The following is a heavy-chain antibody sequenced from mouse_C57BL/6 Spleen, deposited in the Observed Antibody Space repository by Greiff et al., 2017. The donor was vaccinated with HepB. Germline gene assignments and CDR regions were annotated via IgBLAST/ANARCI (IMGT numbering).Heavy chain of an antibody. J-gene: IGHJ3*01. Sequence: QLQQPGAELVMPGASVKLSCKASGYTFTSYWMHWVKQRPGQGLEWIGEIDPSDSYTNYNQTFKGKSTLTVDKSSSTAYMQLRSLTSEDSAVYYCARYDYDWFAYWGQGTLVTVSA. V-gene: IGHV1-69*01. CDR3: ARYDYDWFAY. CDR2: IDPSDSYT. CDR1: GYTFTSYW. D-gene: IGHD2-4*01.